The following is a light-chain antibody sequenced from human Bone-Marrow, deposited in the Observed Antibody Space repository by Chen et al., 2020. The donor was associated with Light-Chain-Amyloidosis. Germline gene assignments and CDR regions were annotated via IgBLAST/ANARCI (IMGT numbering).Light chain of an antibody. CDR2: GGS. Sequence: DIQLPQSPSFLSGSVGDTVTLTCRPSKALGRSLAWFQLNPGKPPQLLIFGGSHLETHVTQRLSGIRDGSDVTLTRSGLQPEDFATDYCQQVPGYPRTFGQGTRV. J-gene: IGKJ1*01. V-gene: IGKV1-9*01. CDR3: QQVPGYPRT. CDR1: KALGRS.